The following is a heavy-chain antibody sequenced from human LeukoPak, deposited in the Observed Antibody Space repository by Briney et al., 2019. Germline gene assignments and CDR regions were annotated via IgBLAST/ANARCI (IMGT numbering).Heavy chain of an antibody. J-gene: IGHJ4*02. CDR3: AREFLFGSAARPDTPGGAQY. D-gene: IGHD6-6*01. CDR2: INTNTGNP. V-gene: IGHV7-4-1*02. CDR1: GYTFTSYA. Sequence: GASVKVSCKASGYTFTSYAMNWVRQARGQGLEWMGWINTNTGNPTYAQGFTGRFVFSLDTSVSTAYLQISSLKAEDTAVYYCAREFLFGSAARPDTPGGAQYWGQGTLVTVSS.